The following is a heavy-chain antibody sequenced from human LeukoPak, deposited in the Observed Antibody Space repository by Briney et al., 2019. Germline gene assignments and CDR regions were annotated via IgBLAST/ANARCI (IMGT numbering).Heavy chain of an antibody. V-gene: IGHV3-21*01. CDR2: ISSSSSYI. CDR3: ARSGGLKYGSFFDP. CDR1: GFTFSSYS. J-gene: IGHJ5*02. Sequence: PGGSLRLSCAASGFTFSSYSMNWVRQAPGKGLEWVSSISSSSSYIYYADSVKGRFTISRDNAKNSLYLQMNSLRAEDTAVYYCARSGGLKYGSFFDPWGQGTLVTVSS. D-gene: IGHD3-10*01.